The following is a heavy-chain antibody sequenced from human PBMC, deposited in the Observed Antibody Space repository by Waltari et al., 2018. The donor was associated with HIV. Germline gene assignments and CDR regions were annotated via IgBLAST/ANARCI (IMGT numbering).Heavy chain of an antibody. J-gene: IGHJ4*02. Sequence: EVQLVESGGGLVQPGGSLSLSCAACGFTFSAYRMNWVRQAPGKGLEWVSYISSSSSTIYYADSVKGRFTISRDNAKNSLYLQMNSLRAEDTAVYYCARDPVYSGSSLVYYFDYWGQGTLVTVSS. CDR1: GFTFSAYR. CDR3: ARDPVYSGSSLVYYFDY. D-gene: IGHD6-6*01. V-gene: IGHV3-48*01. CDR2: ISSSSSTI.